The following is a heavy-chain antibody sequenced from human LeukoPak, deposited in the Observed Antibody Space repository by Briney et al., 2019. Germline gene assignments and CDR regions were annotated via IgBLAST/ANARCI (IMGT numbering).Heavy chain of an antibody. V-gene: IGHV4-59*01. J-gene: IGHJ4*02. Sequence: SETLSLTCTVPGGSISSYYWSWIRQPPGTGLEWIGYVYYTGSTNYNPSLKSRVTISVDTSKNHFSLELSSVTAADTAVYYCARGSQRITVFGVVTDYWGQGTLVTVSS. CDR2: VYYTGST. CDR1: GGSISSYY. CDR3: ARGSQRITVFGVVTDY. D-gene: IGHD3-3*01.